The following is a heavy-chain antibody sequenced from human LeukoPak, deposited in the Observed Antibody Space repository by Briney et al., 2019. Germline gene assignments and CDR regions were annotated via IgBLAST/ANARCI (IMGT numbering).Heavy chain of an antibody. CDR1: GFTFSSYA. CDR2: ISSSVGST. V-gene: IGHV3-23*01. D-gene: IGHD1-26*01. Sequence: GGSLRLSCAASGFTFSSYAMGWVRQAPGKGLEWVSDISSSVGSTYYADSVKGRFTISRDNSKNTLYLQMNNLRAEDTAVYYCAKLPDSGSYYYFDYWSQGTLVTVSS. CDR3: AKLPDSGSYYYFDY. J-gene: IGHJ4*02.